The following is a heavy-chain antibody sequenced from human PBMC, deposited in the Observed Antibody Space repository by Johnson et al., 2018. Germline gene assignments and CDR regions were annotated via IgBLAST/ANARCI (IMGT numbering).Heavy chain of an antibody. CDR1: GGSISSHY. Sequence: QVQLQESGPGLVKPSETLSLTCTVSGGSISSHYWSWIRQPPGKGLEWIGYIYYSGSTNYNPSLKSRVTISVDTSKNPFSLKLSSVTAADTAVYYWARGGGADYYYGMDVWGQGTTVTVSS. CDR3: ARGGGADYYYGMDV. CDR2: IYYSGST. D-gene: IGHD1-26*01. V-gene: IGHV4-59*11. J-gene: IGHJ6*02.